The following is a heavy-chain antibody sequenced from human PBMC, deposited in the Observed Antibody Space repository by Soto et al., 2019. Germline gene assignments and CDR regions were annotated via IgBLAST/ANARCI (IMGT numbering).Heavy chain of an antibody. J-gene: IGHJ3*02. CDR3: ARQPYSYGSGSPGAFDI. CDR1: GGTFSSYA. CDR2: IIPIFGTA. V-gene: IGHV1-69*01. D-gene: IGHD3-10*01. Sequence: QVQLVQSGAEVKKPGSSVKVSCKASGGTFSSYAISWVRQAPGQGLEWMGGIIPIFGTANYAQKFQGRVTITADESTSTAYMERSSLRSEDTAVYYCARQPYSYGSGSPGAFDIWGQGTMVTVSS.